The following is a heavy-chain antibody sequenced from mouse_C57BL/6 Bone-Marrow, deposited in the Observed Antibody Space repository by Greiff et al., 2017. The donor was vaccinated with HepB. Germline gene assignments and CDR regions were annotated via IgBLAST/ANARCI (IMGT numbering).Heavy chain of an antibody. D-gene: IGHD1-1*01. Sequence: QVQLQQPGAELVKPGASVKLSCKASGYTFTSYWMQWVKQRPGQGLEWIGEIDPSDSYTHHNQKFKGKATLTVDTSSSTAYMQLSSLTSEDSAVYYCASSLLLRSYWGQGTLVTVSA. CDR1: GYTFTSYW. CDR2: IDPSDSYT. V-gene: IGHV1-50*01. J-gene: IGHJ3*01. CDR3: ASSLLLRSY.